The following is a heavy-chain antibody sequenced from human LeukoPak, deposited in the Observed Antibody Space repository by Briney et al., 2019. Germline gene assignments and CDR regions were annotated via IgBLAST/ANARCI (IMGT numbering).Heavy chain of an antibody. CDR1: GGSISSYY. CDR3: ARDTAAAGTGWFDP. CDR2: IYTSGST. J-gene: IGHJ5*02. D-gene: IGHD6-13*01. V-gene: IGHV4-4*07. Sequence: SETLSLTCTVSGGSISSYYWSWIRQPAGKGLEWIGRIYTSGSTNYNPSLKSRVTMSVDTSKNQFSLKLSSVTAADTAVYYCARDTAAAGTGWFDPWGQGTLVTVSS.